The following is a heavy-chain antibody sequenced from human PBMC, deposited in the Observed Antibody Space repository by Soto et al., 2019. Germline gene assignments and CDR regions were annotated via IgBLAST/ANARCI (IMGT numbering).Heavy chain of an antibody. D-gene: IGHD1-1*01. J-gene: IGHJ6*02. CDR3: IRLSGVHGAFFWYRMDV. Sequence: DVQLVESGGTLVQPGGSLRLSCEASGFTFSTYWMNWVRQAPGKGLVWLAGMKSDGTITNYADSLTGRFTIARDKVKKTLCLQMNGLRGAVTAVYDCIRLSGVHGAFFWYRMDVSGRGTTVNVSS. CDR1: GFTFSTYW. V-gene: IGHV3-74*01. CDR2: MKSDGTIT.